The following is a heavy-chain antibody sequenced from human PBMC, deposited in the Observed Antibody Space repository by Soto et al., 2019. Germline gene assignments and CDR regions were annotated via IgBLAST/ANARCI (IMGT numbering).Heavy chain of an antibody. V-gene: IGHV5-51*01. CDR1: GYSFTSYW. D-gene: IGHD3-3*01. CDR2: IYPGDSNT. J-gene: IGHJ3*02. CDR3: ARHEGTIFGVVRVAFDI. Sequence: GESLKISCKGSGYSFTSYWIGWVRQMPGKGLEWMGIIYPGDSNTRYSPSFQGQVTISADKSISTAYLQWSSLKASDTAMYYCARHEGTIFGVVRVAFDIWGQGTMVTVSS.